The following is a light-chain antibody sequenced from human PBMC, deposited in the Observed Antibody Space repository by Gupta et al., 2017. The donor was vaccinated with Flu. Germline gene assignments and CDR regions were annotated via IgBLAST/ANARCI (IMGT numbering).Light chain of an antibody. V-gene: IGLV2-14*01. Sequence: QSALTPPASVSGSPGQSITISCTGTSSDVGGSNYVSWYQQHPGKAPTLIIYDVTNRPSGVSSRFSGSKSGNTASLTISGLEAEDENDYFCCTYTNTNTFYVFGTGTKVTVL. CDR1: SSDVGGSNY. J-gene: IGLJ1*01. CDR2: DVT. CDR3: CTYTNTNTFYV.